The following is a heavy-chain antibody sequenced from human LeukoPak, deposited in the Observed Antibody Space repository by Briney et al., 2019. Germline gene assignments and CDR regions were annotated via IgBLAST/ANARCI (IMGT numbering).Heavy chain of an antibody. D-gene: IGHD3-16*02. CDR3: ARDRHYDYVWGSYPIGGDY. J-gene: IGHJ4*02. CDR2: ISAYNGNT. V-gene: IGHV1-18*01. Sequence: ASVKVSCKASGYTFTSYGISWVRQAPGQGLEWMGWISAYNGNTNYAQKLQGRVTMTTGTSTSTAYMELRSLRSDDTAVYYCARDRHYDYVWGSYPIGGDYWGQGTLVTVSS. CDR1: GYTFTSYG.